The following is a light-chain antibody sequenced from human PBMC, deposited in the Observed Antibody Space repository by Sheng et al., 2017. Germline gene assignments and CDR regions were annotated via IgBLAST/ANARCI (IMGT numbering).Light chain of an antibody. CDR3: QAWDSSVV. Sequence: GSVAPGQTASITCSGDKLGNKYVSWYQQKTGQSPVLIIYRDGKRPSGIPERFSGSNSGITATLTISGTQAMDEADYYCQAWDSSVVFGGGTKLTVL. V-gene: IGLV3-1*01. J-gene: IGLJ2*01. CDR2: RDG. CDR1: KLGNKY.